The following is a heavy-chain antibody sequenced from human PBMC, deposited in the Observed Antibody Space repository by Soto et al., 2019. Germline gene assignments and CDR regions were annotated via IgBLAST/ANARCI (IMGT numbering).Heavy chain of an antibody. CDR2: INPNSGGT. D-gene: IGHD3-10*01. Sequence: AASVKVSCKASGYTFTGYYMHWVRQAPGQGLEWMGWINPNSGGTNYAQKFQGWVTMTRDTSISTAYMELSRLRSDDTAVYYCARDLFGVYFYYGMDVSGQGTTVTVSS. CDR3: ARDLFGVYFYYGMDV. J-gene: IGHJ6*02. V-gene: IGHV1-2*04. CDR1: GYTFTGYY.